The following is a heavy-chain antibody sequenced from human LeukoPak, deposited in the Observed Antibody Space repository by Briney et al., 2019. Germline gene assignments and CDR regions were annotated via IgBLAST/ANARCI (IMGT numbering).Heavy chain of an antibody. J-gene: IGHJ4*02. CDR2: ILFDGTNE. V-gene: IGHV3-30*02. CDR3: AKGLGERGTIPHDYFDY. Sequence: GGSLRLSCAASGFTFSNYGMHWVRQAPVKGREWVSFILFDGTNEYYADSVKGRFTVSRDSSKNTLYLQMNSLRPEDTAVYYCAKGLGERGTIPHDYFDYWGQGTLVTVSS. D-gene: IGHD1-7*01. CDR1: GFTFSNYG.